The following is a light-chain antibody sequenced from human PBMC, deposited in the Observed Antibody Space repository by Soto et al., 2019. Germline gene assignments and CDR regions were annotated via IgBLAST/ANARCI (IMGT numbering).Light chain of an antibody. V-gene: IGKV1-33*01. CDR3: QQYDNLPT. CDR1: QDISNY. CDR2: DAS. J-gene: IGKJ4*01. Sequence: DIQMTQSPSSLSASVGDRVTITCQASQDISNYLNWYQQKPGKAPKLLIYDASNLETGAPSRFSGSGSGTDFTFTISSLQAEDIATYYCQQYDNLPTFGGGTKGEIK.